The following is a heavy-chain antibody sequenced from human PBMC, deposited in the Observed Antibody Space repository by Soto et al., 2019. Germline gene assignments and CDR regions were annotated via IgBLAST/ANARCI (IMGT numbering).Heavy chain of an antibody. CDR2: MNPNSGNT. CDR1: GYTFTSYD. V-gene: IGHV1-8*01. D-gene: IGHD4-17*01. J-gene: IGHJ4*02. CDR3: ARTLYXDNVDY. Sequence: QVQLVQSGAEVKKPGASVKVSCKASGYTFTSYDINWVRQATGQGLEWMGWMNPNSGNTGYAQKFQGRVTMTRNTXXXXXXXXXXXXXXXXXXVYYCARTLYXDNVDYWGQGTLVTVSS.